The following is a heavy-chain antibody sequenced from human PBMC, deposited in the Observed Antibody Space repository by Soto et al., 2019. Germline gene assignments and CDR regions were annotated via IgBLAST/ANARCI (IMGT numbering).Heavy chain of an antibody. D-gene: IGHD1-26*01. CDR2: IYYSGST. V-gene: IGHV4-59*01. CDR3: ARDSGSYYLDFDY. CDR1: GGSISSYY. Sequence: SSETLSLTCTVSGGSISSYYWSWIRQPPGKGLEWIGYIYYSGSTNYNPSLKSRVTIPVDTSKNQFSLKLSSVTAADTAVYYCARDSGSYYLDFDYWGQGTLVTVSS. J-gene: IGHJ4*02.